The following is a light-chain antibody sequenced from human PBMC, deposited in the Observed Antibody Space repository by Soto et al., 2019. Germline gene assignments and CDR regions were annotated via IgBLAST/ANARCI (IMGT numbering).Light chain of an antibody. CDR1: QSISSW. CDR2: KAS. V-gene: IGKV1-5*03. CDR3: QQYDTYWT. Sequence: DIQMTQSPSTLSASVGDRVTITCRASQSISSWLAWYQQKPGKAPKLLIYKASTLKSGVPSRFSGSGSGTEFALTISNLQPDDFATYFCQQYDTYWTFGQGTKVDIK. J-gene: IGKJ1*01.